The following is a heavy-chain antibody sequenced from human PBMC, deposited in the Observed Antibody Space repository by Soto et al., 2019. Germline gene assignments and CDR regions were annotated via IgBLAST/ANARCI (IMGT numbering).Heavy chain of an antibody. V-gene: IGHV4-31*03. CDR1: GGSISSGGYY. CDR2: IYYSGST. D-gene: IGHD4-17*01. CDR3: TSAPTTATLFDP. Sequence: QVQLQESGPGLVKPSQTLSLTCTVSGGSISSGGYYWSWIRQHPGKGLEWIGYIYYSGSTYYNPSLKSRVTISVDTSKNQFSRKLSSVTAAYTTRYHCTSAPTTATLFDPWGQRSLVTVSS. J-gene: IGHJ5*02.